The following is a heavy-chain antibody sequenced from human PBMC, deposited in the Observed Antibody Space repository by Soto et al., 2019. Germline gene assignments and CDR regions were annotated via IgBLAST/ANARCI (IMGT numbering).Heavy chain of an antibody. CDR1: GYTFTSYD. D-gene: IGHD6-13*01. Sequence: QVQLVQSGAEVKKPGAAVKVSCKASGYTFTSYDSNWVRQATGQGLEWMGWRNPNSGNTGYAQRFQGRATMTRDTSMSTAYMKLSSLRSEDTYVYYCTRAASKHLVPYSWFDAWGQGTLVTVSS. CDR3: TRAASKHLVPYSWFDA. V-gene: IGHV1-8*01. CDR2: RNPNSGNT. J-gene: IGHJ5*02.